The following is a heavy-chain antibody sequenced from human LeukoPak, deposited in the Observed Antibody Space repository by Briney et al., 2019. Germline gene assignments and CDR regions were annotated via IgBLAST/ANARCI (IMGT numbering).Heavy chain of an antibody. CDR2: ISYDGSNK. J-gene: IGHJ4*02. V-gene: IGHV3-30*18. Sequence: GGSLRLSCAASGFTFSSYGMHWVRQAPGKGLEWVAVISYDGSNKYYADSVKGRFTISRDNSKNTLYLQMNSLRAEDTAVYYCAKDPHRFDSAFDYWGQGTLVTVST. CDR3: AKDPHRFDSAFDY. CDR1: GFTFSSYG. D-gene: IGHD3-10*01.